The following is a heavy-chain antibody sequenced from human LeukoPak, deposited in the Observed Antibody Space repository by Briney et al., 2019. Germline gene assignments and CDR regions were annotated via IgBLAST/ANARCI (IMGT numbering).Heavy chain of an antibody. CDR3: ARVILVRGVIHYYYYGMDV. Sequence: XIYWVRQATGQGLEWMGWMNPNSGNTGYAQKFQGRVTMTRNTSISTAYMELSSLRSEDTAVYYCARVILVRGVIHYYYYGMDVWGQGTTVTVSS. CDR2: MNPNSGNT. V-gene: IGHV1-8*01. J-gene: IGHJ6*02. D-gene: IGHD3-10*01. CDR1: X.